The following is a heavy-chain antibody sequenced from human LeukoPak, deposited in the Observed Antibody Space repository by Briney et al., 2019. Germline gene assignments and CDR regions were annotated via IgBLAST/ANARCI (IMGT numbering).Heavy chain of an antibody. Sequence: YHIGSTYYNPSLKSRVTISVDTSKNQFSLKLSSVTAADTAVYYCARDSVVVPAAIHWFDPWGQGTLVTVSS. J-gene: IGHJ5*02. CDR3: ARDSVVVPAAIHWFDP. D-gene: IGHD2-2*01. CDR2: YHIGST. V-gene: IGHV4-30-2*04.